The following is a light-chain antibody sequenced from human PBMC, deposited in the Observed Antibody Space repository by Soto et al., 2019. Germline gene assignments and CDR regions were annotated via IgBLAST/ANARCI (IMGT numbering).Light chain of an antibody. V-gene: IGKV1-5*03. CDR1: QDISSW. J-gene: IGKJ1*01. Sequence: DIQMTRSPSSLSASVGDIVTITCRASQDISSWVAWYQQKPGKAPKLLIYEASSLETGVPSRFSGSGSGTEFTLTISSLQPDDFATYYCQQCNSYPGTFGQGTKVDIK. CDR3: QQCNSYPGT. CDR2: EAS.